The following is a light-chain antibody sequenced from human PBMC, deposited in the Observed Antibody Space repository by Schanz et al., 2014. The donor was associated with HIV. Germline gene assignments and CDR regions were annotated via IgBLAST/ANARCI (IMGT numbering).Light chain of an antibody. CDR3: QQCSNSPLT. CDR2: GAS. Sequence: EIVLTQSPGTLSLSPGERATLSCRASQMFISSYLAWYQQKPGQAPRLLTYGASSRATGIPDRFSGSGSGTDFTLTITRLEPEDFAVYYCQQCSNSPLTFGGGTKVEIK. CDR1: QMFISSY. J-gene: IGKJ4*01. V-gene: IGKV3-20*01.